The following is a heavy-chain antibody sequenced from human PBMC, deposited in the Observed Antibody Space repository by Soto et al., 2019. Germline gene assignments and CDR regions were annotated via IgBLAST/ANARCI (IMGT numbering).Heavy chain of an antibody. Sequence: QVQLVESGGGVVQPGGSLRLSCTTSGFTFNTYGMHWVRQAPGKGLEWVAIIWYDGSNKYYADSVKGRFTISRDNSKNTLYFQTNSLRAEATALYYCARRDCTGAYCDSWRFNYGVDVWGQGTRVSGSS. CDR1: GFTFNTYG. D-gene: IGHD2-8*02. CDR2: IWYDGSNK. CDR3: ARRDCTGAYCDSWRFNYGVDV. J-gene: IGHJ6*01. V-gene: IGHV3-33*08.